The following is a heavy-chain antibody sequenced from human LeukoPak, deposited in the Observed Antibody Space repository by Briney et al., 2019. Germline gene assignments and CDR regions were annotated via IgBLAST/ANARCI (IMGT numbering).Heavy chain of an antibody. V-gene: IGHV4-31*03. J-gene: IGHJ4*02. CDR3: ARVGNVDYGDYSNYFDY. CDR2: IYYSGGT. D-gene: IGHD4-17*01. CDR1: GGSISSGGYY. Sequence: SETLSLTCTVSGGSISSGGYYWSWLRQHPGKGLEWIGYIYYSGGTYYNPSLKSRVSISVDTSKNQFSLKLNSMTAADTAVYFCARVGNVDYGDYSNYFDYWGQGTLVTVSS.